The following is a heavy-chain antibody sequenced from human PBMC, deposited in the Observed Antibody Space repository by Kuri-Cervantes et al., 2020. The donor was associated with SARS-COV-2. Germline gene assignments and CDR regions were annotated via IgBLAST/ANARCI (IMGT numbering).Heavy chain of an antibody. V-gene: IGHV4-38-2*01. CDR2: IYRSGTT. CDR3: ATLPGRGDYYTSGTVSDN. Sequence: SQTLSLTCAVSGSSVSSPNYWGWLRQPPGKGLEWIGSIYRSGTTYYNPSLKSRVTLSVDTSKNHFSLRLSSLTAADAAVYYCATLPGRGDYYTSGTVSDNWGQGTLVTVSS. D-gene: IGHD3-10*01. J-gene: IGHJ4*02. CDR1: GSSVSSPNY.